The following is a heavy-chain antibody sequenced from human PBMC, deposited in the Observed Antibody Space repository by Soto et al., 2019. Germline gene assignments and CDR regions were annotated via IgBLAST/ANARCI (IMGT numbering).Heavy chain of an antibody. V-gene: IGHV6-1*01. D-gene: IGHD3-10*01. CDR1: GDSVFSHTIA. CDR2: TFYRSKWFN. J-gene: IGHJ4*02. CDR3: ARDELHYKTPFDS. Sequence: SQTLSLTCAISGDSVFSHTIAWNWIRQSPSRGLEWLGRTFYRSKWFNDYAVSVKSRITITPDTSKNQFSLHLNSVTPEDTAIYYCARDELHYKTPFDSWGQGTLVTVSS.